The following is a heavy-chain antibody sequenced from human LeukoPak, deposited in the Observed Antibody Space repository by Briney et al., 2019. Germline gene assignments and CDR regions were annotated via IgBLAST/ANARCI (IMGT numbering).Heavy chain of an antibody. V-gene: IGHV5-51*01. CDR3: ASSRRDYSYYYYGMDV. J-gene: IGHJ6*02. CDR2: IYPGDPDT. CDR1: GYSFTSYW. Sequence: GESLKISCKGSGYSFTSYWIGWVRQMPGKGLEWMGIIYPGDPDTRYSPSFQGQVTISTDKSISTAYLQWSSLKASDTAMYYCASSRRDYSYYYYGMDVWGQGTTVTVSS. D-gene: IGHD4-11*01.